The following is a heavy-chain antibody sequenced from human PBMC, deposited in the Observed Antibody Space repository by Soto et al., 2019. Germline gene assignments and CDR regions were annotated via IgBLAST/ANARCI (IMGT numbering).Heavy chain of an antibody. V-gene: IGHV4-59*08. CDR1: GGSISSYY. Sequence: QVQLQESGPGLVKPSETLSLTCTVSGGSISSYYWSWIRKPPGKVLESIVYIYYSGSSNYNPSLKSRVTISGDTSKNQFSLNLSSETAADTKVYYCARNYGDYVTGWYFDLWGRGTLGTVSS. D-gene: IGHD4-17*01. CDR3: ARNYGDYVTGWYFDL. J-gene: IGHJ2*01. CDR2: IYYSGSS.